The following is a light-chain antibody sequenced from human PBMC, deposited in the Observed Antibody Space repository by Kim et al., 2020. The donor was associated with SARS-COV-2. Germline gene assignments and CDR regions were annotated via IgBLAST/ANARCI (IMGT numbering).Light chain of an antibody. V-gene: IGKV3-15*01. CDR1: QSVSSN. CDR2: CAS. CDR3: KQYNNSSPYT. Sequence: ETQGERATLSSRASQSVSSNLAWYQQKPGGDTRLLIYCASTRATGIPARFSSSRSGAEDTITISSLQAEDDSGDYCKQYNNSSPYTFGQGTKLEI. J-gene: IGKJ2*01.